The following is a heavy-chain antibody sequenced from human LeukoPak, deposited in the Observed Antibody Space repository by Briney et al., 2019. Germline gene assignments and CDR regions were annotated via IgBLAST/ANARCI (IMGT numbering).Heavy chain of an antibody. CDR1: GYTFTDYY. CDR2: INPNSGAT. V-gene: IGHV1-2*02. Sequence: ASVKVPCKASGYTFTDYYMRWVRQAPGQRLEWMGWINPNSGATKYAQKFQGRVTMTRDTSISTAYMELSRLTSDDTAAYYCARGEYVISGYRNDAFDIWGQGTMVTVSS. J-gene: IGHJ3*02. CDR3: ARGEYVISGYRNDAFDI. D-gene: IGHD3-22*01.